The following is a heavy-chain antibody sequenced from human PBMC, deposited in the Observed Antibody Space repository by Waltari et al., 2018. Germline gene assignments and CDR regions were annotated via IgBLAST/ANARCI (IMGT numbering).Heavy chain of an antibody. J-gene: IGHJ3*02. CDR2: IYYTGST. CDR1: GASIASSNYY. V-gene: IGHV4-39*01. D-gene: IGHD3-3*01. Sequence: QLQLQESGPGLVKPSETLSLTCSVSGASIASSNYYWGWVRQPPGKGLEWIGSIYYTGSTYYNPSLKSRVAFSVDTSRNHFSLKLTSVTAADTAIYYCSRTYYNFRSGQRRDTFHIWGPGTMVPVSS. CDR3: SRTYYNFRSGQRRDTFHI.